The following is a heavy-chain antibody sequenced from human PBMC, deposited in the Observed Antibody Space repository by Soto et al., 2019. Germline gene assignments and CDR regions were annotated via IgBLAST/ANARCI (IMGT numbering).Heavy chain of an antibody. CDR3: ARQTQNWGPKGYWYFDL. CDR1: GYSFTSYW. J-gene: IGHJ2*01. CDR2: IYPGDSDT. D-gene: IGHD7-27*01. Sequence: GESLKISCKGSGYSFTSYWIGWVRQMPGKGLEWMGIIYPGDSDTRYSPSFQGQVTISADKSISTAYLQWSSLKASDTAMYYCARQTQNWGPKGYWYFDLWGRGTLVTVSS. V-gene: IGHV5-51*01.